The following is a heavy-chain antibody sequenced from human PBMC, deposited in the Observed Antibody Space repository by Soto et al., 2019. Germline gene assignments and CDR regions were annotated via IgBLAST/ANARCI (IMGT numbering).Heavy chain of an antibody. CDR1: GYTFTSYG. CDR2: ISAYNGNT. CDR3: ARDHELGVVPAAMTPADAFDI. J-gene: IGHJ3*02. D-gene: IGHD2-2*01. V-gene: IGHV1-18*01. Sequence: GASVKVSCKASGYTFTSYGISWVRQAPGQGLEWMGWISAYNGNTNYAQKLQGRVTMTTDTSTSTAYMELRSLRSDDTAVYYCARDHELGVVPAAMTPADAFDIWGQGTMVTVSS.